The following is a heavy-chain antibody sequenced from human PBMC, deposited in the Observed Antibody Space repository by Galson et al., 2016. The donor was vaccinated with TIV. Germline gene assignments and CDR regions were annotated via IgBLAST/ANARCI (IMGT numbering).Heavy chain of an antibody. J-gene: IGHJ4*02. CDR1: GYNLTGYD. D-gene: IGHD2-21*01. Sequence: SVKVSCKASGYNLTGYDLNWVRQATGQGLEWMGLMNPNTGNTAYVPKFKGRVTMTRNTSLSTAYLKLSSLRSEDTAVYYCARLAPRGGDCYVFDDWGQGTLVTVSS. CDR3: ARLAPRGGDCYVFDD. V-gene: IGHV1-8*01. CDR2: MNPNTGNT.